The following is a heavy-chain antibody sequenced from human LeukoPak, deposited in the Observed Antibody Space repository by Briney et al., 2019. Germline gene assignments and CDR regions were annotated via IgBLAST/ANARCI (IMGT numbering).Heavy chain of an antibody. CDR3: ARDTTPCSGGRCYDVHDY. CDR2: IKQDGSEK. V-gene: IGHV3-7*01. CDR1: GFTFSSYW. J-gene: IGHJ4*02. D-gene: IGHD2-15*01. Sequence: PGGSLRLSCAASGFTFSSYWMTWVRQAPGKGLEWVANIKQDGSEKYYVDSVKGRFPISRDNAKNSLYLQVNSLRAEDTAVYYCARDTTPCSGGRCYDVHDYWGQGTLVTVSS.